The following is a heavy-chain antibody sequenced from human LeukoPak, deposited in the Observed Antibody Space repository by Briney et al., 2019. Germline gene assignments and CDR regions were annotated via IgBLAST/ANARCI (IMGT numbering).Heavy chain of an antibody. Sequence: PSETLSLTCTVAGGSISSYYWSWIRQPPGKGLEWIGHIYYSGSTNYNPSLKSRVTISVDTSKNQFSLKLSSVTAADTAVYYCARVRDSAYDADFDYWGQGTLVTVSS. CDR2: IYYSGST. CDR3: ARVRDSAYDADFDY. D-gene: IGHD5-12*01. CDR1: GGSISSYY. J-gene: IGHJ4*02. V-gene: IGHV4-59*01.